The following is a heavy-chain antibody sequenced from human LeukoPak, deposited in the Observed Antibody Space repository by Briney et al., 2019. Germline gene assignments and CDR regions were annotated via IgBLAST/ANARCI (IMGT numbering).Heavy chain of an antibody. CDR1: GFTFSSYA. D-gene: IGHD6-19*01. CDR2: ISYDGSNK. J-gene: IGHJ6*02. V-gene: IGHV3-30-3*01. Sequence: GGSLRLSCAASGFTFSSYAMHWVRQAPGKGLEWVAVISYDGSNKYYADSVKGRFTISRDNSKNTLYLQMNSLRAEDTAVYYCAREQSSSGWYVAYYYYYGMDVWGQGTTVTVSS. CDR3: AREQSSSGWYVAYYYYYGMDV.